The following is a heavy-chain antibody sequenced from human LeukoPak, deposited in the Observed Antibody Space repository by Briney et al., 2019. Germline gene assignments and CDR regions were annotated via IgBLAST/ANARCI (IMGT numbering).Heavy chain of an antibody. J-gene: IGHJ4*02. CDR1: GFTFSSYS. V-gene: IGHV3-21*01. CDR2: ISSSSSYI. D-gene: IGHD6-13*01. CDR3: ARDEAAALYY. Sequence: GGSLRLSCAASGFTFSSYSMNWVRQAPGKGLEWVSSISSSSSYIYYADSVKGRFTISRDNAKNSLYLQMTSLRAEDTAVYYCARDEAAALYYWGQGTLVTVSS.